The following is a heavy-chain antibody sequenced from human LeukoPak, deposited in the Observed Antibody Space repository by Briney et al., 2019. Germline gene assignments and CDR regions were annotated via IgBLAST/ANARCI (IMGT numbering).Heavy chain of an antibody. J-gene: IGHJ4*02. Sequence: PSDTLSLTCAVSGYSISSSNWWGWIRQPPGKGLEWIGYIYYGGSTYYNPSLKSRVTTSVDTSKNQVSLKLSSVTAADTAVYYCARGVDPAAYDYWGQGTLVTVSS. CDR2: IYYGGST. CDR1: GYSISSSNW. D-gene: IGHD2-2*01. CDR3: ARGVDPAAYDY. V-gene: IGHV4-28*03.